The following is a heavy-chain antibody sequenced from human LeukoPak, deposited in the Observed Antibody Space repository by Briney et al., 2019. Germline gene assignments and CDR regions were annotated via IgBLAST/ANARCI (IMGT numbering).Heavy chain of an antibody. J-gene: IGHJ4*02. CDR3: AGHHPRNTVDF. CDR1: GGSISSYY. CDR2: ISDIGSI. D-gene: IGHD2/OR15-2a*01. V-gene: IGHV4-59*08. Sequence: PSETLSLTSTVSGGSISSYYWRWIRQPPGKGLEWIAYISDIGSINYNPSLKSRVTISLDTSKNQFSLKLSSVTAADTAVYYCAGHHPRNTVDFWGQGTLVTVSS.